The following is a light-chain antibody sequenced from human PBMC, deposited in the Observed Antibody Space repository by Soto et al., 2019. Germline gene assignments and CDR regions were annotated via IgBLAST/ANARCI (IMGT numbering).Light chain of an antibody. CDR2: EVS. Sequence: QSALTQPASVSGSPGHSITISCSGTSSDVGAYDFVSWYQQHPGKVPKLMIFEVSHRPSGVSHRFSGSKSGNMASLTISGLQAEDEADYYCSAYTTSSALVVFGGGTKLTVL. CDR3: SAYTTSSALVV. V-gene: IGLV2-14*01. J-gene: IGLJ2*01. CDR1: SSDVGAYDF.